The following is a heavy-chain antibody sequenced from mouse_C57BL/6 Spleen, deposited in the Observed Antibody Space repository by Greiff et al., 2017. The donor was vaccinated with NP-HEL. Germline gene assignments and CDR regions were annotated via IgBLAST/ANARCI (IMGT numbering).Heavy chain of an antibody. CDR1: GFTFSDYG. D-gene: IGHD2-3*01. V-gene: IGHV5-17*01. Sequence: EVQLVESGGGLVKPGGSLKLSCAASGFTFSDYGMHWVRQAPEKGLEWVAYISSGSSTIYYADTVKGRFTISRDNAKNTLFLQMTSLRSEDTAMYYCARPEGWLPSYWYFDVWGTGTTVTVSS. CDR2: ISSGSSTI. J-gene: IGHJ1*03. CDR3: ARPEGWLPSYWYFDV.